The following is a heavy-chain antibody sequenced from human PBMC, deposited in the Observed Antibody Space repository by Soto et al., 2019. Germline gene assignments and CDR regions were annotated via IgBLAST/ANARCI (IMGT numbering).Heavy chain of an antibody. CDR1: GYTFTSYY. Sequence: ASVKVSCKASGYTFTSYYMHWVRQAPGQGLEWMGIINPSGGSTSYAQRFQGRVTMTRDMSTSTVYMELSSLRSEDTAVYYCARADILTPYFVWGQGTTVTVSS. V-gene: IGHV1-46*01. CDR3: ARADILTPYFV. CDR2: INPSGGST. J-gene: IGHJ6*02. D-gene: IGHD3-9*01.